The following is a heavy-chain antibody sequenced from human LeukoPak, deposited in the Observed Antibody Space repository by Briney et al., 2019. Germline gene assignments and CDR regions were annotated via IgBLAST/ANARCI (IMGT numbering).Heavy chain of an antibody. J-gene: IGHJ3*02. CDR3: AKDHDYYASGPI. V-gene: IGHV3-23*01. Sequence: PGGSLRLSCAASGFTFSNYAMNWVRQAPGKGLEWVSSISGSGGNTYYAASVKGRFTISRDNSKNTLSLQMNSLRAEDTAVYYCAKDHDYYASGPIWGQGTMVTVSS. D-gene: IGHD3-10*01. CDR1: GFTFSNYA. CDR2: ISGSGGNT.